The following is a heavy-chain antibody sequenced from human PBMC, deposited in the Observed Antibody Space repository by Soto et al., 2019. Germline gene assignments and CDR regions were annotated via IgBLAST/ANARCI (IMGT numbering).Heavy chain of an antibody. J-gene: IGHJ4*02. D-gene: IGHD6-19*01. CDR3: AREHLEYQVAGTFDY. CDR2: IYYSGNT. CDR1: GDSISSNY. V-gene: IGHV4-59*13. Sequence: ASETLSLTCSVSGDSISSNYWTWIRQPPGKGLEWIGNIYYSGNTNYNPSLKSRVTISVDTSKNQFSLRLTSVTAADTAVYYCAREHLEYQVAGTFDYWGQGTLVTVSS.